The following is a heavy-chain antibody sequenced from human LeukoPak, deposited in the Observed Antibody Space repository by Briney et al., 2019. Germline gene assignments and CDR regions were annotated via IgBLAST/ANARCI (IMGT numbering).Heavy chain of an antibody. CDR2: IYYSGST. CDR1: GGSISSYY. D-gene: IGHD6-19*01. CDR3: ASWAPSVAVAVS. V-gene: IGHV4-59*01. Sequence: SETLSLTCTVSGGSISSYYWSWIRQPSGKGLEWIGYIYYSGSTNYNPSLKSRVTISVDTSKNQFSLKLSSVTAADTAVYYCASWAPSVAVAVSWGQGTLVTVSP. J-gene: IGHJ4*02.